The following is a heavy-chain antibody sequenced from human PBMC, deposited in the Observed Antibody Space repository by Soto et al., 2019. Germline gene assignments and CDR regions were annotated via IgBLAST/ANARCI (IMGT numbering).Heavy chain of an antibody. Sequence: EASVKVSCKASGYTFTSYGINWVRQAPGQGLEWMGWISAYNGNTKYVQKLQGRVTITADKSTSTAYMELSSLRSEDTAVYYCARDPGYCSGGSCISGSYYRANYYYGMDVWGQGTTVTVSS. V-gene: IGHV1-18*01. CDR1: GYTFTSYG. J-gene: IGHJ6*02. CDR3: ARDPGYCSGGSCISGSYYRANYYYGMDV. CDR2: ISAYNGNT. D-gene: IGHD2-15*01.